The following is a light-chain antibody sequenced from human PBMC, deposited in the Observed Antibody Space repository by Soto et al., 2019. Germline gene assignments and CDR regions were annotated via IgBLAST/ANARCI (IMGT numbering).Light chain of an antibody. CDR3: AAWDDSLNGPV. CDR2: YDD. J-gene: IGLJ2*01. V-gene: IGLV1-36*01. Sequence: QSVLTQPPSVSEAPRQRVTISCSGSSSNIGNNAVNWYQQLPGKAPKLLIYYDDLLPSGVSDRFSGSQSGTSASLAISGLPSEDEADYYCAAWDDSLNGPVYGGGTKLTVL. CDR1: SSNIGNNA.